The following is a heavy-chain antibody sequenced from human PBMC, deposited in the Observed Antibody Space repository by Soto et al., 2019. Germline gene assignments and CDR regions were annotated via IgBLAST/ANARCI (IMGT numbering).Heavy chain of an antibody. CDR1: GFTFSSYA. Sequence: PGGSLRLSWAASGFTFSSYAMSWVRQAPGMGLEWVSAISGSGGCTYYADSVKGRFTISRDNSKNTLYLQMNSLRAEDTAVYYCAKVQGTYYDFWSGYPHNGMDVWGQGTTVTVSS. CDR2: ISGSGGCT. V-gene: IGHV3-23*01. CDR3: AKVQGTYYDFWSGYPHNGMDV. J-gene: IGHJ6*02. D-gene: IGHD3-3*01.